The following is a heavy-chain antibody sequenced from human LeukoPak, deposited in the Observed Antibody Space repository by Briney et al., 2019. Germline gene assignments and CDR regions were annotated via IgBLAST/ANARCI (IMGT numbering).Heavy chain of an antibody. J-gene: IGHJ4*02. Sequence: ASVKVSCKASGYTFTGYYMHWVRQAPGQGLEWMGWINHNSGGTNYAQKFQGRVTMTRDTSISTAYMELSRLRSDDTAVYYCARDQEGIDVLFDYWGQGTLVTVSS. V-gene: IGHV1-2*02. CDR1: GYTFTGYY. D-gene: IGHD1-26*01. CDR3: ARDQEGIDVLFDY. CDR2: INHNSGGT.